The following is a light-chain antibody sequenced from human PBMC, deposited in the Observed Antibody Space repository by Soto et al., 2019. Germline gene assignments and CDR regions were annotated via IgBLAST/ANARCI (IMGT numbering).Light chain of an antibody. CDR2: DVS. J-gene: IGLJ1*01. CDR1: SSDVGGYNY. Sequence: QSALTQPASVSGSPGPSITISCTGTSSDVGGYNYVSWYQQHPGKAPKLMIYDVSNRPSGVSNRFSGSKSVNTASLTISGLQAEDVADYYCSSYTSSSAYFGTGTKLTVL. CDR3: SSYTSSSAY. V-gene: IGLV2-14*01.